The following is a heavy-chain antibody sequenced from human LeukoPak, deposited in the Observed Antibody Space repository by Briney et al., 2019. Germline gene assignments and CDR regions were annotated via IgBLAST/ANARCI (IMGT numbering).Heavy chain of an antibody. D-gene: IGHD3-16*01. CDR1: GFTFSSYG. J-gene: IGHJ4*02. CDR3: ARGRIWYFDY. Sequence: GRSLRLSCAASGFTFSSYGMHWVRQAPGKGLEWVAVIWYDGSNKYYADSVKGRFIISRDNSKNTLYLQMNSLRAEDTAVYYCARGRIWYFDYWGQGTLVTVSS. CDR2: IWYDGSNK. V-gene: IGHV3-33*01.